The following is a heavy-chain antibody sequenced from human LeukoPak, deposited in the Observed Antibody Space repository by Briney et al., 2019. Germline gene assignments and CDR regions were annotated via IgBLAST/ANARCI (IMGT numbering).Heavy chain of an antibody. V-gene: IGHV1-2*02. J-gene: IGHJ4*02. D-gene: IGHD3-16*01. CDR2: INPKSVGA. CDR3: ARDMMEGVMGR. Sequence: GASVKVSCKTSGYTFIDYYIQWVRRAPGQGLEWMGWINPKSVGAHYAQKFQGRITMTSDTSINTVYMELSSLRSDDTAMYYCARDMMEGVMGRWGQGTLVAVSS. CDR1: GYTFIDYY.